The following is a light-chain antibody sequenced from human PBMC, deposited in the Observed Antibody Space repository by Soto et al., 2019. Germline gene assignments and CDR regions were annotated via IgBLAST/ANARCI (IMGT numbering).Light chain of an antibody. Sequence: DNEMTHFCSITSESVGDRVTITCRASHTINTWLAWYQQKPGKAPKLLIYDASRLESGVPSRFGGSGSGTEFTLSISSLQPDDFAIYYCQEYNSYSGTFGPGTKVDIK. CDR2: DAS. CDR3: QEYNSYSGT. V-gene: IGKV1-5*01. J-gene: IGKJ1*01. CDR1: HTINTW.